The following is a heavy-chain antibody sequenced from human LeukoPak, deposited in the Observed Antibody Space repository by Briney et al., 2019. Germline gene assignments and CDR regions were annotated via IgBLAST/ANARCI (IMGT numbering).Heavy chain of an antibody. CDR2: IYTSGST. CDR3: ARSLYSSSWYKVFYFDY. V-gene: IGHV4-61*02. Sequence: PSQTLSLTCTVSGGSISSGSYYWSWIRRPAGKGLEWIGRIYTSGSTNYNPSLKSRVTISVDTSKNQFSLKLSSVTAADTAVYYCARSLYSSSWYKVFYFDYWGQGTLVTVSS. J-gene: IGHJ4*02. CDR1: GGSISSGSYY. D-gene: IGHD6-13*01.